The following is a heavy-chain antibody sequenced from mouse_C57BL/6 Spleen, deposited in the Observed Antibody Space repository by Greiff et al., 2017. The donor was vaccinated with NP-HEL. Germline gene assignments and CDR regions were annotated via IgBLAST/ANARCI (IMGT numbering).Heavy chain of an antibody. CDR3: APNWDVGY. CDR2: IDPEDGDT. Sequence: EVQLQQSGAELVKPGASVKLSCTASGFTIKDYYMHWVQQRPEQGLEWIGRIDPEDGDTTYAPKFQGKATITANTSSNTAYLQLSSLTSEDTAVYYCAPNWDVGYWGQGTTLTVAS. J-gene: IGHJ2*01. V-gene: IGHV14-2*01. CDR1: GFTIKDYY. D-gene: IGHD4-1*01.